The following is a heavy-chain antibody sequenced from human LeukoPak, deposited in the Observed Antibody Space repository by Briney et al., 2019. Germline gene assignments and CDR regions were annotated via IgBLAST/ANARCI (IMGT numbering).Heavy chain of an antibody. D-gene: IGHD3-10*01. V-gene: IGHV4-34*01. J-gene: IGHJ4*02. CDR1: GGSFSGYY. CDR2: INHSGST. Sequence: SETLSLTCAVYGGSFSGYYWSWLRQPPGKGLEGIGEINHSGSTNYNPSLKSRVTISVDTSKNQFSLKLSSVTAADTAVYYCAREKIAPNYYYGSGSYYKRARGPYFDYWGQGTLVTVSS. CDR3: AREKIAPNYYYGSGSYYKRARGPYFDY.